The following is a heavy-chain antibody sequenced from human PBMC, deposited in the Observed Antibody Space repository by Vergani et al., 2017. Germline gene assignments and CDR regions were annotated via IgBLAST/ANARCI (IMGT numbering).Heavy chain of an antibody. CDR1: GFTFSSYS. CDR3: ARADIVVVPAATSYDYYGMDV. CDR2: ISSSSSYI. J-gene: IGHJ6*02. D-gene: IGHD2-2*01. Sequence: EVQLVESGGGLVKPGGSLRLSCAASGFTFSSYSMNWVRQAPGKGLEWVSSISSSSSYIYYADSVKGRFTSSRDNAKTSLYLQMNSLRAEDTAVYYCARADIVVVPAATSYDYYGMDVWGQGTTVTVSS. V-gene: IGHV3-21*01.